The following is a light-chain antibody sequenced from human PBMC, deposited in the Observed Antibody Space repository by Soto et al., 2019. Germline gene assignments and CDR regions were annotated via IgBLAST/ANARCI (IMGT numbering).Light chain of an antibody. CDR2: DAS. CDR3: QQYNTWPLT. CDR1: QSVGTK. J-gene: IGKJ4*01. Sequence: IVMTQSPGTLSVSPGERATLSCRASQSVGTKLAWYQQKPGQPPRLLIYDASTRATDFPARFSGSGSGSDFTLTISSLQSEDFAVYYCQQYNTWPLTFGGGTTVEIK. V-gene: IGKV3-15*01.